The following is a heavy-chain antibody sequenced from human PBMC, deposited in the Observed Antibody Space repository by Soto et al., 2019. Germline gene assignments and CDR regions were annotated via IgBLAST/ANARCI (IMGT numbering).Heavy chain of an antibody. Sequence: PSETLSLTCAVYGGSCSGYYWRCIRQRPGKGLEWIGEINHSGSTNYNPSLKSRVTISVDTSKNQFSLKLSSVTAADTAVYYCARSGPELGYCSSTSCPLGYSGQGPLVTVSS. CDR2: INHSGST. D-gene: IGHD2-2*01. CDR1: GGSCSGYY. CDR3: ARSGPELGYCSSTSCPLGY. V-gene: IGHV4-34*01. J-gene: IGHJ4*02.